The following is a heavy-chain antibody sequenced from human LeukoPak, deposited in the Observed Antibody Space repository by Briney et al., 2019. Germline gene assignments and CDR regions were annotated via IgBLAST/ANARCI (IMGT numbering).Heavy chain of an antibody. J-gene: IGHJ3*02. D-gene: IGHD3-3*01. Sequence: SETLSLTCAVSGASITSSSYYWGWIRQPPGKGLEWIGSIYYGGSTYYNPSLKSRVTISVDSSTNQFSLKLNSVTAADTAVYYCATHFTIFGAFDIWGQGTMVIVSS. V-gene: IGHV4-39*01. CDR1: GASITSSSYY. CDR2: IYYGGST. CDR3: ATHFTIFGAFDI.